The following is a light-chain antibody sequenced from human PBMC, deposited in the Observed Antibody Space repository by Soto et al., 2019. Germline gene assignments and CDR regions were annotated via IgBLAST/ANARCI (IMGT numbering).Light chain of an antibody. CDR1: SSNIGAGYD. CDR2: GNI. CDR3: QSYDSSRSAGV. J-gene: IGLJ3*02. V-gene: IGLV1-40*01. Sequence: QSVLTQPPSVSGAPGQRVTISCTESSSNIGAGYDVHWYQQLPETAPNTLIYGNINRPSEVPDRFSGSKSGTSASLAITGLQAEDEADYYGQSYDSSRSAGVFGGGTKFTVL.